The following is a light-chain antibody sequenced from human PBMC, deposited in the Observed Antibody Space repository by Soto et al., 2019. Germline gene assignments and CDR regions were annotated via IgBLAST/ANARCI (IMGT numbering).Light chain of an antibody. CDR2: EVS. CDR1: SSDVGSYNL. Sequence: QSALTQPASVSGSPGQSITISCTGTSSDVGSYNLVSWYQQHPGKAPKLMIYEVSNRPSGVSNRFSGSKSGNTASLTISGLQAEDEADYYCSSYTSSSTLVFGGGIKVTVL. V-gene: IGLV2-14*02. CDR3: SSYTSSSTLV. J-gene: IGLJ3*02.